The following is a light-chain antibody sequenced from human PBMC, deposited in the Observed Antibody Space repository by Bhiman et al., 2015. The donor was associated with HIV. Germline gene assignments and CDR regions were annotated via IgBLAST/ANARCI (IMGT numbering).Light chain of an antibody. J-gene: IGLJ2*01. V-gene: IGLV1-44*01. CDR1: ASNIGFNS. Sequence: QSVLAQPPSASGTPGQRVTISCSGSASNIGFNSVTWYQQLPGTAPTVLIYGNDLRPSGVADRFSGSKSGTSASLAITGLQAEDEADYYCSAWDDSLNGVVFGGGTKVTVL. CDR3: SAWDDSLNGVV. CDR2: GND.